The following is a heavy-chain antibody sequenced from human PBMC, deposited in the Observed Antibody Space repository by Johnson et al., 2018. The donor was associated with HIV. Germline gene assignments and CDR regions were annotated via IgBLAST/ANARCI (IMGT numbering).Heavy chain of an antibody. J-gene: IGHJ3*02. CDR2: ISYAGSDK. Sequence: QVQLVESGGGVVQPGRSLRLSCAASGFTFSSYAMHWVRQAPGKGLECVAVISYAGSDKYYADSLKGRFSISRDNSKNTVYLQMNSLRTEDTAVYYCARGITMIAVVKGDAFDIWGQGTMVTVSS. CDR1: GFTFSSYA. D-gene: IGHD3-22*01. V-gene: IGHV3-30*04. CDR3: ARGITMIAVVKGDAFDI.